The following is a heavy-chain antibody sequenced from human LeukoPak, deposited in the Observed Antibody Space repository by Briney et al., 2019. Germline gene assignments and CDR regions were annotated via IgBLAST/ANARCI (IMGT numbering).Heavy chain of an antibody. CDR1: GGSFSGYY. Sequence: SETLSLTCAVYGGSFSGYYWSWIRQPPGKGLEWIGEINHSGSTNCNPSLKSRVTISVDTSKNQFSLKLSSVTAADTAVYYCARGRKYCSSTSCYYYYGMDVWGQGTTVTVSS. D-gene: IGHD2-2*01. V-gene: IGHV4-34*01. CDR2: INHSGST. J-gene: IGHJ6*02. CDR3: ARGRKYCSSTSCYYYYGMDV.